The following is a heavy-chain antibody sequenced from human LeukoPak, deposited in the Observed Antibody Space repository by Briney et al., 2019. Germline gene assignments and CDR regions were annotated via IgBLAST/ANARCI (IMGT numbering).Heavy chain of an antibody. V-gene: IGHV3-13*01. J-gene: IGHJ3*02. Sequence: GGSLRLSCAASGFTFSSYDMHWVRQATGKGLEWVSAIGTAGDTYYPGSVKGRFTISRENAKNSLYLQMNSLRAGDTAVYYCARNSADSGSYYAFDIWGQGTMVTVSS. CDR1: GFTFSSYD. D-gene: IGHD1-26*01. CDR3: ARNSADSGSYYAFDI. CDR2: IGTAGDT.